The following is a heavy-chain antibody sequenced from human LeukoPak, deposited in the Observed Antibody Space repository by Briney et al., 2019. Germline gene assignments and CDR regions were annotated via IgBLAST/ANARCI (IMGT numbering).Heavy chain of an antibody. Sequence: PSETLSLTCSVHGGSFIGYHWNWIRQSPEKGLEWIGEINDRGHTNYNPSLESRVTISVDAYKKQFSLTLNSVTAADTAVYYCARDPTTVVTLPYYFDFWGQGTLVTVSS. CDR1: GGSFIGYH. CDR3: ARDPTTVVTLPYYFDF. CDR2: INDRGHT. J-gene: IGHJ4*02. D-gene: IGHD4-23*01. V-gene: IGHV4-34*01.